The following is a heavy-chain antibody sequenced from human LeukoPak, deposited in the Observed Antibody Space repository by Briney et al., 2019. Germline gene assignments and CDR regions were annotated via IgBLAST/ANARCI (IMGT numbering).Heavy chain of an antibody. CDR3: AKDRGFVVALNWFDP. J-gene: IGHJ5*02. D-gene: IGHD3-10*01. CDR1: GFTFSSYG. Sequence: GGSLRLSCAASGFTFSSYGMHWVRQAPGKRLEWVAFIRYDGSNKYYADSVKGRFTISRDNSKNTLYLQMNSLRAEDTAVYYCAKDRGFVVALNWFDPWGQGTLVTVSS. V-gene: IGHV3-30*02. CDR2: IRYDGSNK.